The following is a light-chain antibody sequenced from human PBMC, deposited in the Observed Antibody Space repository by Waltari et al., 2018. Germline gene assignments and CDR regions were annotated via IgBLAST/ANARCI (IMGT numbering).Light chain of an antibody. CDR1: SSNIGGNT. Sequence: QSVLTQPPSASGTPGQRVTISCSGRSSNIGGNTVAWYQQVPGAAPKLLIYIDKGRPPGVPDRFSRSKSGTSASLAISGLQSEDEALYYCAAWDDSLSGVVFGGGTKLTVL. CDR2: IDK. CDR3: AAWDDSLSGVV. J-gene: IGLJ2*01. V-gene: IGLV1-44*01.